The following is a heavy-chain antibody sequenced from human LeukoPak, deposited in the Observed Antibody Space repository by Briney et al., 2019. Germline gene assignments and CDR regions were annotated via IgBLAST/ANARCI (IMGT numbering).Heavy chain of an antibody. V-gene: IGHV3-23*01. CDR3: AKDKVVVPAAMLGYWFDY. J-gene: IGHJ4*02. CDR2: ISGSGDST. Sequence: PGGSLRLSCAASGFTFSSYAMSWVRQAPGKGLEWVSGISGSGDSTHYADSVKGRFTISRDNSKNTLYLQMNSLRAEDTAVYYCAKDKVVVPAAMLGYWFDYWGQGTLVTVSS. CDR1: GFTFSSYA. D-gene: IGHD2-2*01.